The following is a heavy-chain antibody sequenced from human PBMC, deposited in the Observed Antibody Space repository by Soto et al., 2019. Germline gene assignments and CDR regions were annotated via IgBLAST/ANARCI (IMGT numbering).Heavy chain of an antibody. V-gene: IGHV1-69*13. Sequence: GASVKVSCKASGGTFSSYAISWVRQAPGQGLEWMGGIIPIFGTANYAQKFQGRVTITADESTSTAYMELSSLRSEDTAVYYCARGDYDSSGYYDSNNWFDPWGQGTLVTVS. CDR2: IIPIFGTA. CDR1: GGTFSSYA. CDR3: ARGDYDSSGYYDSNNWFDP. D-gene: IGHD3-22*01. J-gene: IGHJ5*02.